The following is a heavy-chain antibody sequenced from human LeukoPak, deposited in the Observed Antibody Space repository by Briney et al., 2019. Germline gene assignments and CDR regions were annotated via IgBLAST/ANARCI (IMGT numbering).Heavy chain of an antibody. D-gene: IGHD5/OR15-5a*01. V-gene: IGHV3-23*01. J-gene: IGHJ6*03. CDR2: FSGSGSST. CDR1: GFTFSSYA. Sequence: GGSLRLSCAASGFTFSSYAMSWVRQAPGKGLEWVSGFSGSGSSTYYADSVKGRFTISRDNSKNMLYLQMNSLRAEDTALYHCAKDTGSTPGAHYYYYMDVWGKGTTVTISS. CDR3: AKDTGSTPGAHYYYYMDV.